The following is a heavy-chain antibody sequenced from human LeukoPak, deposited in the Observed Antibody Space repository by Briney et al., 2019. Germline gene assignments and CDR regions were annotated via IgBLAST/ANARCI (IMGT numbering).Heavy chain of an antibody. V-gene: IGHV4-59*01. J-gene: IGHJ5*02. CDR1: GGSISSYY. D-gene: IGHD6-6*01. CDR3: ARVAAARDFDWFDP. CDR2: IYYSGST. Sequence: SETLSLTCTVSGGSISSYYWSWIRQPPGKGLEWIGYIYYSGSTNYNPSLKSRVTISVDMSKNQFSLKLSSVTAADTAVYYCARVAAARDFDWFDPWGQGTLVTVSS.